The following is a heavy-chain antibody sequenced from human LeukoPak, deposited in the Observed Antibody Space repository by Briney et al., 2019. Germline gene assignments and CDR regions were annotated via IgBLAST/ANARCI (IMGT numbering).Heavy chain of an antibody. Sequence: SETLSLTCTVSGGSISSYYWSWIRQPAGKGLEWIGRIYTSGGTNYNPSLKSRVTMSVDTSKNQFSLKLSSVTAADTAVYYCAREYYYDSSGYYYFDYWGQGTLVTVSS. J-gene: IGHJ4*02. CDR1: GGSISSYY. CDR2: IYTSGGT. CDR3: AREYYYDSSGYYYFDY. D-gene: IGHD3-22*01. V-gene: IGHV4-4*07.